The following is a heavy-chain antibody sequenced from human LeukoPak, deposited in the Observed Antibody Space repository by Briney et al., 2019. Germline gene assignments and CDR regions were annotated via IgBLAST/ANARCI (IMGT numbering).Heavy chain of an antibody. Sequence: PGRSLRLSCAASGFTFSSYAMHWVRQAPGKGLEWVAVISYDGSNKYYADSVKGRFTISRDNSKNTLYLQMNSLRAEDTAVYYCARDQVYDCGDNKALFDYWGREPLVTVS. J-gene: IGHJ4*02. V-gene: IGHV3-30-3*01. CDR1: GFTFSSYA. D-gene: IGHD4-17*01. CDR3: ARDQVYDCGDNKALFDY. CDR2: ISYDGSNK.